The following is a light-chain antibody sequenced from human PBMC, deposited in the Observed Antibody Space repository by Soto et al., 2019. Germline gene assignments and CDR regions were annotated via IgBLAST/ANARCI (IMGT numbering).Light chain of an antibody. CDR2: GAS. Sequence: EIALTQSPGTLSLSPGERATLSCRASQSVSSGYLAWYQQKPGQAPRLLIYGASSRATGIPDRFSGSGSGTDFTLTISRLEPEDFAVYYCQQYGSFWTFGQGTKV. CDR1: QSVSSGY. J-gene: IGKJ1*01. V-gene: IGKV3-20*01. CDR3: QQYGSFWT.